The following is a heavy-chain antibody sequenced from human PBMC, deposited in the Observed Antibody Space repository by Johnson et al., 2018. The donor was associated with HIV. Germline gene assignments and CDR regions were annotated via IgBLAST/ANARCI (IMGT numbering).Heavy chain of an antibody. D-gene: IGHD1-26*01. CDR3: AKDLGDAVGTTHDAFDI. CDR2: IKQDGSEK. V-gene: IGHV3-7*01. J-gene: IGHJ3*02. CDR1: GFTFSSYW. Sequence: EVQLVESGGGLVQPGGSLRLSCAASGFTFSSYWMSWVRQAPGKGLEWVANIKQDGSEKYYVDSVKGRFTISRDNSKNTLYLQMHSLRAEDTAVYYCAKDLGDAVGTTHDAFDIWGQGTTVTVSS.